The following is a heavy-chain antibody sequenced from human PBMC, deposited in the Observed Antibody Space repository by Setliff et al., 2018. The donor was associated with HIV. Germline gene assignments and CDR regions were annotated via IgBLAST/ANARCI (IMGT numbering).Heavy chain of an antibody. J-gene: IGHJ4*02. CDR1: GGSLSSTTYY. Sequence: PSETLSLTCTVSGGSLSSTTYYWGWIRQPPGKGLEWIGIIDYSGNTHYNPSLKSRITISVDTSKNQFSLKLSSVTAADTAVYYCERSGPVWFGEPPYYFDSWGLGTLVTVSS. V-gene: IGHV4-39*07. CDR2: IDYSGNT. D-gene: IGHD3-10*01. CDR3: ERSGPVWFGEPPYYFDS.